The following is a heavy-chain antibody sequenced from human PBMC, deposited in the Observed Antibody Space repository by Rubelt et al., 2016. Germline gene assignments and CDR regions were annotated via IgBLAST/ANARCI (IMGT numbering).Heavy chain of an antibody. CDR3: ARRGFRRPDYYPLEY. CDR1: GGSFSGYY. D-gene: IGHD1-26*01. J-gene: IGHJ4*02. Sequence: QVQLQLWGAGLLKPSETLSLTCAVYGGSFSGYYWSWIRQAPGKGLEWIGEINHSGTTNNNPSLKSRGTTSVDTSKNQCSLKLRSVTAADTAVYYCARRGFRRPDYYPLEYWGQGTLVTVSS. CDR2: INHSGTT. V-gene: IGHV4-34*04.